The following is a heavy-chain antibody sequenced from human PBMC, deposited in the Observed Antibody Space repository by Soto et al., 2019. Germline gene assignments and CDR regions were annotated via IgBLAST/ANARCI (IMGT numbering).Heavy chain of an antibody. D-gene: IGHD1-1*01. CDR1: GYTFTSYD. V-gene: IGHV1-8*01. Sequence: ASVKVSCKASGYTFTSYDINWVRQATGQGLEWMGWMNPNSGNTGYAQKFQGRVTMTRNTSISTAYMELSSLRSEDTAVYYCARGDNWNDVSFAAFDIRGQGTMVTVSS. J-gene: IGHJ3*02. CDR3: ARGDNWNDVSFAAFDI. CDR2: MNPNSGNT.